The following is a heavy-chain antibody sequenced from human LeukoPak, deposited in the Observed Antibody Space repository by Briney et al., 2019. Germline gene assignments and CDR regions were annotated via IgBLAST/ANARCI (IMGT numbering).Heavy chain of an antibody. V-gene: IGHV3-48*02. J-gene: IGHJ4*02. CDR3: AKSSGWFLDY. CDR1: GFTFSTYS. Sequence: GGSLRLSCAASGFTFSTYSMNWVRQAPGRGLEWLSYISSGSSTIYYADSVKGRFTISRDNAKNSLYLQMNSLRDEDTAVYYCAKSSGWFLDYWGQGTLVTVSS. CDR2: ISSGSSTI. D-gene: IGHD6-19*01.